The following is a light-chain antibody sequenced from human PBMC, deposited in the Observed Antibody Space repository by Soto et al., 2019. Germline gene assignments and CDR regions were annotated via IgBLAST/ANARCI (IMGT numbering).Light chain of an antibody. J-gene: IGKJ5*01. CDR3: QQYGSSPIT. Sequence: EIVLTQSPGTLSLSPGERATLSCRASQSVSSNYITWYQQKPGQAPRRLIFGASSRATGIPARFSGSGSETDFSLTINRLEPEDFAVYFCQQYGSSPITFGQGTRLEIK. CDR2: GAS. CDR1: QSVSSNY. V-gene: IGKV3-20*01.